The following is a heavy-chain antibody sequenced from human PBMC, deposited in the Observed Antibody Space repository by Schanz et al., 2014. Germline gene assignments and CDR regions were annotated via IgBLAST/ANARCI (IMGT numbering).Heavy chain of an antibody. CDR3: AYYDVLTGFDY. D-gene: IGHD3-9*01. V-gene: IGHV3-66*01. Sequence: EVQLVESGGGLVQPGGSLRLSCAASGFTFSGYSMNWVRQAPGKGLEWVSIIYTDGSTYYADSVRDRFTISRDNSKNTLYLQINNLRAEDTAVYYCAYYDVLTGFDYWGQGTQVTVSS. CDR2: IYTDGST. CDR1: GFTFSGYS. J-gene: IGHJ4*02.